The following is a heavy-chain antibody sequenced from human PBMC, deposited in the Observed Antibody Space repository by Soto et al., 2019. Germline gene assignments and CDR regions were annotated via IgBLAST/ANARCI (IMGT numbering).Heavy chain of an antibody. Sequence: QVQLVQSGAEVKKPGASVKVSCKASGYTFTSYDINWVRQATGQGLEWMGWMNPNSGNTGYAQKCQGRVTMTRNTSISTAYMELSSLRSEDRAVYYCARRGYSSSWYYYYYYGMDVWGQGTTVTVSS. V-gene: IGHV1-8*01. CDR1: GYTFTSYD. D-gene: IGHD6-13*01. CDR3: ARRGYSSSWYYYYYYGMDV. CDR2: MNPNSGNT. J-gene: IGHJ6*02.